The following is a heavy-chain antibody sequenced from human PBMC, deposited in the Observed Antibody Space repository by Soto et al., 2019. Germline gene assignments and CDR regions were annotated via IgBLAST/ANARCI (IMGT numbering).Heavy chain of an antibody. D-gene: IGHD6-6*01. CDR2: IYYSGST. Sequence: QVQLQESGPGLVKPSQTLSLTCTVSGGSISSGGYYWSWIRQHPGKGLEWIGYIYYSGSTYYNPSLKSRVTISVDTSKNQSSLKLSSVTAADTAVYYCARERGIAARPGYFDYWGQGTLVTVSS. CDR1: GGSISSGGYY. V-gene: IGHV4-31*03. CDR3: ARERGIAARPGYFDY. J-gene: IGHJ4*02.